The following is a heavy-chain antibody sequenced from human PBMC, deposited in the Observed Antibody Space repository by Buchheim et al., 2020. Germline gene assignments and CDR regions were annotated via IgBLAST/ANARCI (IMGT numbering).Heavy chain of an antibody. J-gene: IGHJ4*02. D-gene: IGHD6-6*01. Sequence: QVQLQQWGAGLLKPSETLSLTCAVYGGSFSGYYWSWIRPPPGKGLEWIGEINHSGSTNYNPSLKSRVTISVDTSKNQFSLKLSSVTAADTAVYYCARGGKQLVRGRGPFDYWGQGTL. CDR3: ARGGKQLVRGRGPFDY. CDR2: INHSGST. V-gene: IGHV4-34*01. CDR1: GGSFSGYY.